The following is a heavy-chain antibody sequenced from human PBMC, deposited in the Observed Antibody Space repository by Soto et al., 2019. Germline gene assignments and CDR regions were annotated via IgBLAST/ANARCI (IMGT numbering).Heavy chain of an antibody. D-gene: IGHD3-10*01. J-gene: IGHJ4*02. CDR1: GYTFTSYG. CDR2: ISAYNGNT. V-gene: IGHV1-18*03. Sequence: ASVKVSCKASGYTFTSYGISWVRQAPGQGLEWMGWISAYNGNTNYAQKLQGRVTMTTDTSTSTAYMELRSLRSDDMAVYYCARDVTMVRGVIITPFDYWGQGTLVTVSS. CDR3: ARDVTMVRGVIITPFDY.